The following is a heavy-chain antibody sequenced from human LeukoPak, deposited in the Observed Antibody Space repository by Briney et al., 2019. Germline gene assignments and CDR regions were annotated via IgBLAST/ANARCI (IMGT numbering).Heavy chain of an antibody. Sequence: PSETLSLTCTVSGYSISSGYYWGWIRQPPGKGLEWIGSIYHSGSTYYNPSLKSRVTISVDTSKNQFSLKLSSVTAADTAVYYCAIDYRSSSGYSLPIDYWGQGTLVTVSS. V-gene: IGHV4-38-2*02. J-gene: IGHJ4*02. CDR2: IYHSGST. D-gene: IGHD3-22*01. CDR1: GYSISSGYY. CDR3: AIDYRSSSGYSLPIDY.